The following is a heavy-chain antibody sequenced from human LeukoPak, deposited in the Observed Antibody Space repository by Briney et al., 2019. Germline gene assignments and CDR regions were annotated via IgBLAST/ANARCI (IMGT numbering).Heavy chain of an antibody. J-gene: IGHJ4*02. D-gene: IGHD2-21*02. Sequence: GGSLRLSCAASGFTFSSYSMNWVRQAAGKGLEWVSYISSSSSTIYYADSVKGRFTISRDNAKNSLYLQMNSLRAEDTAVYYCARWAYCGGDCYDTWNYFHYWGQGTLVTVSS. CDR1: GFTFSSYS. CDR2: ISSSSSTI. CDR3: ARWAYCGGDCYDTWNYFHY. V-gene: IGHV3-48*04.